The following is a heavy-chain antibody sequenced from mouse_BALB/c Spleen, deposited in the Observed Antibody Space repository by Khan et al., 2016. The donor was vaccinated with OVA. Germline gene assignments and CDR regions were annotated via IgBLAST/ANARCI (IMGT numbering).Heavy chain of an antibody. CDR1: GFTFSDYY. CDR2: ISDGGSYT. V-gene: IGHV5-4*02. CDR3: ARGYYGDPFAY. D-gene: IGHD2-13*01. Sequence: EVELVESGGGLVKPGGSLKLSCAASGFTFSDYYMYWVRQTPEKRREWLATISDGGSYTYYPDSVKGRFTISRDDAQNNLYLQMSSLKSEDTAMYYCARGYYGDPFAYWGQGTLVTISA. J-gene: IGHJ3*01.